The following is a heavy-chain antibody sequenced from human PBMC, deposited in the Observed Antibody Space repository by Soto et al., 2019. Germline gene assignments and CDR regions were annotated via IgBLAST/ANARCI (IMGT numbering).Heavy chain of an antibody. CDR2: ISSSSSTI. V-gene: IGHV3-48*01. CDR1: GFTFSSYS. D-gene: IGHD2-15*01. CDR3: AKGVIGYCSGGSCYRAFDY. J-gene: IGHJ4*02. Sequence: PGGSLRLSCAASGFTFSSYSMNWVRQAPGKGLEWVSYISSSSSTIYYADSVKGRFTISRDNAKNTLYLQMNSLRAEDTAVYYCAKGVIGYCSGGSCYRAFDYWGQGTLVTVPQ.